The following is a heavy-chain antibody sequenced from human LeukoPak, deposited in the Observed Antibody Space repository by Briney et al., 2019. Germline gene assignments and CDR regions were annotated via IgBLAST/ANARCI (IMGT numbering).Heavy chain of an antibody. CDR3: AADRLAADYGGNFNY. CDR1: GFTFTSSA. J-gene: IGHJ4*02. Sequence: ASVKVSCKASGFTFTSSAVQWARQARGQRLEWIGWIVVGSGNTNYAQKFQERVTITRDMSTSTAYMELGSLRSEDTAVYYCAADRLAADYGGNFNYWGQGTLVTVSS. D-gene: IGHD4-23*01. V-gene: IGHV1-58*01. CDR2: IVVGSGNT.